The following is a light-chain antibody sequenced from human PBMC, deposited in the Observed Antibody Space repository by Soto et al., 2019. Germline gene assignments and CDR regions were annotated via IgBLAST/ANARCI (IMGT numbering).Light chain of an antibody. CDR3: CSYAGSYNYV. V-gene: IGLV2-23*02. CDR1: SSDVGSYNL. CDR2: EVS. J-gene: IGLJ1*01. Sequence: SALTKPASVSGSPGQSITISCTGTSSDVGSYNLVSWYQQHPGKAPKLMIYEVSKRPSGVSNRFSGSKSGNTASLTISGLQAEDEADYYCCSYAGSYNYVFGTGTKVTVL.